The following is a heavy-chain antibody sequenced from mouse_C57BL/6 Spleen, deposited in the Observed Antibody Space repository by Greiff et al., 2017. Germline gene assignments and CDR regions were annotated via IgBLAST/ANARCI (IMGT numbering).Heavy chain of an antibody. CDR2: LDPSDSYT. CDR3: ARALYGNYGAY. Sequence: VQLQQPGAELVMPGASVKLSCKASGYTFTSYWMHWVKQRPGQGLEWIGELDPSDSYTNYNQKFKGKSTLTVDKSSSTAYMQLSSLTSEDSAVYYCARALYGNYGAYWGQGTLVTVSA. CDR1: GYTFTSYW. D-gene: IGHD2-1*01. J-gene: IGHJ3*01. V-gene: IGHV1-69*01.